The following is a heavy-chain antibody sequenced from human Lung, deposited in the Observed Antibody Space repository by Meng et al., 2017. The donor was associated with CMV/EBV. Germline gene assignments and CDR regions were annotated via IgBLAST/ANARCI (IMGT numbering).Heavy chain of an antibody. CDR1: GFSLSTSGMR. J-gene: IGHJ5*02. V-gene: IGHV2-70D*14. D-gene: IGHD6-13*01. CDR2: IDWDDDK. Sequence: SGXXLVXPTQTLTLTCTFSGFSLSTSGMRVSWIRQPPGKALEWLARIDWDDDKFYSTSLKTRLTISKDTSKNQVVLTMTNMDPVDTATYYCARDAAGYSIFDPWXQGTLVTVSS. CDR3: ARDAAGYSIFDP.